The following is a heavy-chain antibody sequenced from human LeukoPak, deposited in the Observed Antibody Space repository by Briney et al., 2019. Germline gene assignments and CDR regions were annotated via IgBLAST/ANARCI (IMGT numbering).Heavy chain of an antibody. Sequence: HPGGSLRLSCSASGFTFSNYAMHWVRQAPGKGLEWVSAISGSGGSTYYADSVKGRFTISRDNSKNTLYLQMNSLRAEDTAVYYCARDFCSGGSCYPDAFDIWGQGTMVTVSS. J-gene: IGHJ3*02. D-gene: IGHD2-15*01. V-gene: IGHV3-23*01. CDR3: ARDFCSGGSCYPDAFDI. CDR2: ISGSGGST. CDR1: GFTFSNYA.